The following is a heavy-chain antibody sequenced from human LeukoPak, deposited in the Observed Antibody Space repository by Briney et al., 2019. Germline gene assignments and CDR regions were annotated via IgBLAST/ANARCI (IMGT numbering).Heavy chain of an antibody. CDR3: AKPGASEYSGSYYEVNYYYYMDV. Sequence: PGGSLRLSCAASGFTFSSYAMSWVRQAPGKGLEWVSAISGSGGSTYYADSVKGRFTISRDNSKNTLYLQMNSLRAEDTAVYYCAKPGASEYSGSYYEVNYYYYMDVWGKGTTVTVSS. CDR2: ISGSGGST. J-gene: IGHJ6*03. V-gene: IGHV3-23*01. CDR1: GFTFSSYA. D-gene: IGHD1-26*01.